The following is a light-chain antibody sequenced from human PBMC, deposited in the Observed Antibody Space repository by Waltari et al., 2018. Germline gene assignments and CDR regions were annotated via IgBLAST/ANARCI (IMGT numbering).Light chain of an antibody. V-gene: IGLV4-69*01. CDR2: LNSDGSH. Sequence: QPLLTQSPSASASLGASVHLPCTLSSGRTSYVIAWHQKQPDKAPCFLMKLNSDGSHIKGDGIPDRFAGSSAGAERYLTISSLQSEDEADYYCQTWGNDIHIVFGGGTKLTVL. CDR1: SGRTSYV. CDR3: QTWGNDIHIV. J-gene: IGLJ2*01.